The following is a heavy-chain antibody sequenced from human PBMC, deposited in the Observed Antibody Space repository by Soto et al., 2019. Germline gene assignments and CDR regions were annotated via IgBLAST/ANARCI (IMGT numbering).Heavy chain of an antibody. V-gene: IGHV1-18*01. Sequence: QVQLVQSGAEVKKPGASVKVSCKASGYTFTSYGISWVRQAPGQGLEWMGWISAYNGNTNYALKLHGRVTMTTDTSTSTAYMELSRLRSDDKAVYYCARDSRNIVVVVAATDGTGFHGYWGQGTLVTFSS. D-gene: IGHD2-15*01. CDR2: ISAYNGNT. J-gene: IGHJ4*02. CDR3: ARDSRNIVVVVAATDGTGFHGY. CDR1: GYTFTSYG.